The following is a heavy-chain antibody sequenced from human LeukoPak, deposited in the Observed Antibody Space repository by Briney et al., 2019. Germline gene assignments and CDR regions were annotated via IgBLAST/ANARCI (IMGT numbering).Heavy chain of an antibody. CDR1: GYTFSSHD. CDR2: MNLNSGDT. J-gene: IGHJ4*02. D-gene: IGHD3-10*01. CDR3: ARMAGELLYHNYDY. Sequence: ASVKVSCKASGYTFSSHDIYWVRQAPGQGLEWMGWMNLNSGDTYYAQNFQGRFSITSDTSKSTTYMDLASLAPEDTAVYYCARMAGELLYHNYDYWGQGTLVSVSS. V-gene: IGHV1-8*01.